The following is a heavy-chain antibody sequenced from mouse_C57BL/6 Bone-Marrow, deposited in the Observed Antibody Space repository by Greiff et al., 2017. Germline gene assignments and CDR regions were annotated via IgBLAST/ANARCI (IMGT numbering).Heavy chain of an antibody. J-gene: IGHJ2*01. CDR2: FYPGSGSI. V-gene: IGHV1-62-2*01. CDR1: GYTFTEYT. CDR3: ARRVVRVLYSSSQFCFDY. D-gene: IGHD1-1*01. Sequence: QVQLKESGAELVKPGASVKLSCKASGYTFTEYTIHWVKQRSGQGLEWIGWFYPGSGSIKYNEKFKDKATLTADKSSITVYMELSRLTSEDSAVLIWARRVVRVLYSSSQFCFDYWGQGNTLTVSS.